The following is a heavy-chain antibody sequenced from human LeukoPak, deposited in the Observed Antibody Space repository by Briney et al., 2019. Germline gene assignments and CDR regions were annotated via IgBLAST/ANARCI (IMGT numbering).Heavy chain of an antibody. D-gene: IGHD3-10*01. Sequence: GESLKISCKGSGYSFTSYWIGWVRPMPGKGLEWMGIIYPGDSDTRYSPSFQGQVTISADKSISTAYLQWSSLKASDTAMYYCARLRITMVRGVSSLDYWGQGTLVTVS. CDR1: GYSFTSYW. CDR2: IYPGDSDT. V-gene: IGHV5-51*01. CDR3: ARLRITMVRGVSSLDY. J-gene: IGHJ4*02.